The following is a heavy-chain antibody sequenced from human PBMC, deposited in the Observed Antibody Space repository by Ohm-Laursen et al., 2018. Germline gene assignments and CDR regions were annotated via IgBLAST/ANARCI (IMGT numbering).Heavy chain of an antibody. CDR2: ISYDGSNK. V-gene: IGHV3-30*18. CDR1: GFTFSSYG. J-gene: IGHJ4*02. D-gene: IGHD1-26*01. CDR3: AKISGSYLDYYFDY. Sequence: SLRLSCAASGFTFSSYGMHWVRQAPGKGLEWVAVISYDGSNKYYADSVKGRFTISRDNAKNSLYLQMNSLRAEDTALYYCAKISGSYLDYYFDYWGQGTLVTASS.